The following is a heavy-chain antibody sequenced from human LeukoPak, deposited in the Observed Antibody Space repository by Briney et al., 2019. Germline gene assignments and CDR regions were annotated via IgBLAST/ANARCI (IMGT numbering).Heavy chain of an antibody. J-gene: IGHJ4*02. CDR2: INPSGGST. D-gene: IGHD6-19*01. Sequence: ASVKVSCKAPGYTFTSYYMHWVRQAPGQGLEWMGIINPSGGSTSYAQKFQGRVTMTRDTSTSTVYMELSSLRSEDTAVYYCARDKSAVAGTGGFDYWGQGTLVTVSS. CDR1: GYTFTSYY. CDR3: ARDKSAVAGTGGFDY. V-gene: IGHV1-46*01.